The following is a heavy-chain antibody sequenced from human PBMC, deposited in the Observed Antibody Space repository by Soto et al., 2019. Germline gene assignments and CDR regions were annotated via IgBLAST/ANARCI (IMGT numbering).Heavy chain of an antibody. CDR3: SCVLAEDCIRYVRAVSAFLLNRSSDL. Sequence: GKGLEWIGYIYYSGSTNYNPSLKSRVTISVDTSKNQFSLKLSSVTAADTAVYYCSCVLAEDCIRYVRAVSAFLLNRSSDL. CDR2: IYYSGST. D-gene: IGHD3-10*02. J-gene: IGHJ2*01. V-gene: IGHV4-59*01.